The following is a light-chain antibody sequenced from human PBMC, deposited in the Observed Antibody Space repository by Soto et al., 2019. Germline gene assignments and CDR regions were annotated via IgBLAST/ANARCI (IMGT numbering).Light chain of an antibody. CDR2: DAS. CDR1: QSVRNNY. Sequence: EIVLTQSPGNLSLSPGERATLSCRASQSVRNNYLAWYQQRPGQAPRLLIYDASNRATGIPARFSGSGSGTDFTLTISSLEPEDFAVYYCQQRSNWPLTFGGGTKVDIK. V-gene: IGKV3-11*01. J-gene: IGKJ4*01. CDR3: QQRSNWPLT.